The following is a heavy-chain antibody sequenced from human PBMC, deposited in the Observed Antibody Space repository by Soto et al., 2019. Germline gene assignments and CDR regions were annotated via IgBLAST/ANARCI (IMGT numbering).Heavy chain of an antibody. D-gene: IGHD3-10*01. CDR1: GFSVNTVGVG. Sequence: QITLKESGPALVKPTQTLTLTCTFSGFSVNTVGVGVGWIRQPPGKALEWLALIYWDDDKHYSPSLKSRLTSTKNTSKNQVVLTMKNLDPVDTATYYCARQRGAGFGVLLSRPFDSWGQGTLVTVSS. J-gene: IGHJ4*02. CDR3: ARQRGAGFGVLLSRPFDS. CDR2: IYWDDDK. V-gene: IGHV2-5*02.